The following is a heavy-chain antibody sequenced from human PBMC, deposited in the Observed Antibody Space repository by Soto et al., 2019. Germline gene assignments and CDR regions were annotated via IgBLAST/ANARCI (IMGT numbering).Heavy chain of an antibody. V-gene: IGHV3-23*01. J-gene: IGHJ4*02. D-gene: IGHD1-1*01. CDR1: GFTFSSVA. Sequence: EVQLLESGGGLVQPGGSLRLSCAASGFTFSSVAMAWVRQAPGKGLEWVSTITDTGGNTDYADSVKGRFTISRDNSRNTLYLQMNSLRAEDTAVYYCAKLYWNPRYFDYWGQGTRVTISS. CDR2: ITDTGGNT. CDR3: AKLYWNPRYFDY.